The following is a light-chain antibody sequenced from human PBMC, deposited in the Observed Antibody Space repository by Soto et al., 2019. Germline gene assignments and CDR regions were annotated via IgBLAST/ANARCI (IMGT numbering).Light chain of an antibody. CDR2: GAS. CDR1: QSVTST. J-gene: IGKJ1*01. V-gene: IGKV3-15*01. CDR3: QQYNNWPRT. Sequence: EIVMTQSPATLSVSPGERATLSCRASQSVTSTLAWYQQKPGQAPRLLIHGASTRATGIPARFSGGGSGTEFTLIISSLQSEDFAVYYCQQYNNWPRTFGQGTKVDIK.